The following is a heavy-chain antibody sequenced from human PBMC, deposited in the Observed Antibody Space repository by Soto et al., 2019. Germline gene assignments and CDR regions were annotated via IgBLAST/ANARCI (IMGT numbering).Heavy chain of an antibody. CDR2: ISAYNGNT. Sequence: VASVKVSCKASGYTFTSYGISWVRQAPGQGLEWMGWISAYNGNTNYAQKLQGRVTMTTDTSTSTAYMVLRSLRSDDTAVYYCAGLRVRYRDYYYGMDVWGQGTTVTVSS. D-gene: IGHD4-17*01. CDR3: AGLRVRYRDYYYGMDV. V-gene: IGHV1-18*04. J-gene: IGHJ6*02. CDR1: GYTFTSYG.